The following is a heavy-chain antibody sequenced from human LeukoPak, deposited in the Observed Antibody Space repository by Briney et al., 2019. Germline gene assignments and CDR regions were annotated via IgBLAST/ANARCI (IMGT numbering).Heavy chain of an antibody. J-gene: IGHJ1*01. CDR3: ARAPSEIGGYYPEYFRH. CDR2: IKSDGRT. V-gene: IGHV3-74*01. CDR1: GFTFSNYW. Sequence: QPGGSLRLSCAAAGFTFSNYWMQWVRQAPGKGLVWVSRIKSDGRTNYADSVKGRFTISRDNAKNTVSLQINSLRAEDTGVYYCARAPSEIGGYYPEYFRHWGQGTLVTVSS. D-gene: IGHD3-22*01.